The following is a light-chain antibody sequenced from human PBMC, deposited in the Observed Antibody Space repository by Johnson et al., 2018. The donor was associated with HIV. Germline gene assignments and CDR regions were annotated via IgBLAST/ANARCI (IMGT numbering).Light chain of an antibody. CDR1: SSDMGNYA. Sequence: QSVLTQPPSVSAAPGQKVTISCSGSSSDMGNYAVSWYQQLPGTAPKLLIYDNNRRPSGIPDRFSGSKSGTSGTMGITGLQTGAEADYYCGTWDSSLSAYVFVTGTKVTVL. V-gene: IGLV1-51*01. CDR2: DNN. CDR3: GTWDSSLSAYV. J-gene: IGLJ1*01.